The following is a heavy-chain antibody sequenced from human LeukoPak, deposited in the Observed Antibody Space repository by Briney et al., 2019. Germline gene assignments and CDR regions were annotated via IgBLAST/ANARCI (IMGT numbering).Heavy chain of an antibody. CDR2: ISYDGSNK. Sequence: GGSLRLSCAASGFTFSSYAMHWVRQAPGKGLEWVAVISYDGSNKYYADSVKGRFTISRDNSKNTLYLQMNSLRAEDTAVYYCARGQQLAPPFGYWGQGTLVTVSS. CDR3: ARGQQLAPPFGY. V-gene: IGHV3-30-3*01. D-gene: IGHD6-13*01. CDR1: GFTFSSYA. J-gene: IGHJ4*02.